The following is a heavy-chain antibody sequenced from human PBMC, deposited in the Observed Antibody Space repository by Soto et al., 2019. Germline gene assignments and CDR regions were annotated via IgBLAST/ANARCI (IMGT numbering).Heavy chain of an antibody. J-gene: IGHJ4*02. CDR2: IYSSGST. V-gene: IGHV4-59*01. Sequence: QVQLQESGPGLVKPSEPLSLTCTVSGGSIRNYYWNWIRQSPGKGLEWIGYIYSSGSTHYNPALQNRVTISIDTSKNQVSLNVNSVTAADTAVYYCARDHPHSYGVYYFDYWGQGTPVTVSS. D-gene: IGHD5-18*01. CDR3: ARDHPHSYGVYYFDY. CDR1: GGSIRNYY.